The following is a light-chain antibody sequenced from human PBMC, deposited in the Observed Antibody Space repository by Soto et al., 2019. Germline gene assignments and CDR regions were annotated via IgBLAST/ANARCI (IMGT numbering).Light chain of an antibody. CDR2: DVT. J-gene: IGLJ1*01. Sequence: QSALTQPASVSGSPGQSITISCTGTSSDVGGYNYVSWYQQYPGKAPKLMIYDVTNRPSGVSNRFSGSKSGNTASLTISGLQAEDEADYYCGSYRFSTAGFGTGTKLTVL. V-gene: IGLV2-14*01. CDR1: SSDVGGYNY. CDR3: GSYRFSTAG.